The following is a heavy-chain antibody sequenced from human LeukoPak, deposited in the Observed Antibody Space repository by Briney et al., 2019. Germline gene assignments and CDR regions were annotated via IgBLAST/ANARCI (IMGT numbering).Heavy chain of an antibody. V-gene: IGHV1-18*01. J-gene: IGHJ4*02. Sequence: ASVKVSCKASGYTFTNYGITWVRQAPGQGLEWMGWISGYQGSTKYAQNFQGRVTMTIDTSTSTAYMDLRSLRSDDTAIYFCARSDLGTIPAGPFNYWGQGTLVAVSS. CDR3: ARSDLGTIPAGPFNY. D-gene: IGHD5-24*01. CDR1: GYTFTNYG. CDR2: ISGYQGST.